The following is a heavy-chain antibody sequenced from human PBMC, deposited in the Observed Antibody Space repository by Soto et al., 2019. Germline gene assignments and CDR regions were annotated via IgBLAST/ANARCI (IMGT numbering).Heavy chain of an antibody. J-gene: IGHJ6*02. CDR1: GYTFIGYY. V-gene: IGHV1-2*04. D-gene: IGHD3-10*01. CDR3: ARVGGGLASLGYYGMDV. Sequence: GASVKVSCKASGYTFIGYYIHWVRQAPGQGLEWMGWINPNSGGTNYAQRFQGWVTMTRDRSISTAYMELSRLKSDDTAVYYCARVGGGLASLGYYGMDVWGQETTVTVSS. CDR2: INPNSGGT.